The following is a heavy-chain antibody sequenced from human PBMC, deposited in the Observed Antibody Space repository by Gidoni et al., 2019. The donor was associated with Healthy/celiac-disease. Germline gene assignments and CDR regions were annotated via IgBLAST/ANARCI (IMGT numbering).Heavy chain of an antibody. CDR3: ARDHPDCSSTSCYRGYYYYGMDV. CDR2: INPRGGST. J-gene: IGHJ6*02. D-gene: IGHD2-2*02. V-gene: IGHV1-46*01. Sequence: AQLVQSGAEVKKPGASVTVSCKASGYTFTSSYMPLVRQAPGQGLECMGIINPRGGSTSYEQKFRGGVTMTRDTSTSTVYMELSSLRSEDTAVYYCARDHPDCSSTSCYRGYYYYGMDVWGQGTTVTVSS. CDR1: GYTFTSSY.